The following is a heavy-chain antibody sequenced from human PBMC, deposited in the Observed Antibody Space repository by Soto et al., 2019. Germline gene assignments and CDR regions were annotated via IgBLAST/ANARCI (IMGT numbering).Heavy chain of an antibody. V-gene: IGHV4-59*08. CDR3: ASFDSSGWYYFDY. D-gene: IGHD6-19*01. CDR2: IYYSGST. Sequence: PSETLSLTCTVSGGSISSYYWSWIRQPPGKGLEWIGYIYYSGSTSYNPSLKSRVTISVDTSKNQFSLKLSSVTAADTAVYYCASFDSSGWYYFDYWGQGTLVTVSS. CDR1: GGSISSYY. J-gene: IGHJ4*02.